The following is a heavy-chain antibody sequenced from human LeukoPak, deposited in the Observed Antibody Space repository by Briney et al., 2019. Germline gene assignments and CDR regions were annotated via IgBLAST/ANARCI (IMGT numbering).Heavy chain of an antibody. CDR1: GGSNSSDY. Sequence: SETLSLTCTVSGGSNSSDYWSWIRQPPGKGLEWIGYIFYSGSTNYNPSLKSRVTLSVDTSKNQFSLKLSSVTAADTAVYYCARRGGHGFYIWGQGTMVTGSS. CDR3: ARRGGHGFYI. D-gene: IGHD3-16*01. J-gene: IGHJ3*02. V-gene: IGHV4-59*08. CDR2: IFYSGST.